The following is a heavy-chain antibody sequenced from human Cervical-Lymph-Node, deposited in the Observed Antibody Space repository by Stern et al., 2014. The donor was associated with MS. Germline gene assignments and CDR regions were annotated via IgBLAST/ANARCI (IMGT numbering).Heavy chain of an antibody. Sequence: QVQLQESGPGLLRPSETLSLTCTVSGASIDHHFWSWIRKPPGKGLEWIGYIYYSGTTNYNASLKGRVAISIDTSRTQFSLRLSSVTAADTAVYYCARATDLWGQGTLVAVSS. CDR2: IYYSGTT. J-gene: IGHJ5*02. V-gene: IGHV4-59*11. CDR1: GASIDHHF. CDR3: ARATDL.